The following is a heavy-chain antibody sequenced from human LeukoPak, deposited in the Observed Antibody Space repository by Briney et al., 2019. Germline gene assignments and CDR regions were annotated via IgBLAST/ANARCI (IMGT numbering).Heavy chain of an antibody. CDR2: IEYDGNNK. D-gene: IGHD6-19*01. CDR3: AKVPMDAGWLVLDY. CDR1: GCIFSNYG. Sequence: GGSLRLSCAASGCIFSNYGMRWGRQAPAKGLEWVGVIEYDGNNKYYADSVKGRFTISRDNSKNTLYLQMNSLRAEDTAVYYCAKVPMDAGWLVLDYWGERTLVTVSS. J-gene: IGHJ4*02. V-gene: IGHV3-30*18.